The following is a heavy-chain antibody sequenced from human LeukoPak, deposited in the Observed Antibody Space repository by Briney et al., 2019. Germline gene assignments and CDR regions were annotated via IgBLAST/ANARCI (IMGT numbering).Heavy chain of an antibody. Sequence: ASVKVSCKASGYTFTSYGISWVRQAPGQGLEWMGWISAYNGNTNYAQKLQGRVTMTTDTSTSTAYMELRSLRSDDTAVYYCVRDGCSGTSCFLHYWGQGTLVTVSS. J-gene: IGHJ4*02. CDR1: GYTFTSYG. CDR2: ISAYNGNT. D-gene: IGHD2-2*01. V-gene: IGHV1-18*01. CDR3: VRDGCSGTSCFLHY.